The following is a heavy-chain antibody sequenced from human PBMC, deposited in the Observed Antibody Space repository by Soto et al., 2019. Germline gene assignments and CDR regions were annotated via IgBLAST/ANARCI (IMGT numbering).Heavy chain of an antibody. CDR1: GFSLTTTRMG. V-gene: IGHV2-5*02. Sequence: QLTLKESGPPLVSPAQTLTLTCAFSGFSLTTTRMGVAWIRQPPGKALEWLALIYWDDDKRYSPSLKNRLTVSKDTSTNRVVLTITNISPDDTGTYFCAHAGDFDLLSFDRWGPGTLVTVSS. CDR3: AHAGDFDLLSFDR. D-gene: IGHD2-15*01. J-gene: IGHJ4*02. CDR2: IYWDDDK.